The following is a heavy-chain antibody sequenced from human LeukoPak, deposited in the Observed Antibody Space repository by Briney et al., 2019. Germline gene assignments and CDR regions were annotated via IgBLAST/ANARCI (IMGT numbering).Heavy chain of an antibody. CDR3: ARGGTLEYFQH. CDR1: GFTFSSYE. V-gene: IGHV3-48*03. Sequence: GGSLTLSCAASGFTFSSYEMNWVRQAPGKGLEWVSYISSSGSTIYYADSVKGRFTISRDNAKNSLYLQMNSLRAEDTAVYYCARGGTLEYFQHWGQGTLVSVSS. CDR2: ISSSGSTI. J-gene: IGHJ1*01.